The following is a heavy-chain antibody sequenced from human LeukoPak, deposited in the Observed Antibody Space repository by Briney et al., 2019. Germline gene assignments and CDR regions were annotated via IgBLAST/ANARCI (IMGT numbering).Heavy chain of an antibody. J-gene: IGHJ6*03. CDR1: GGSISSSSYY. Sequence: SETLSLTCTVSGGSISSSSYYWGWIRQPPGKGLEWIGSIYYSGSTYYNPSLKSRVTISVDTSKNQFSLRLSSVTAADTAVYYCARGGGYDFYYYYMDVWGKGTTVTISS. CDR2: IYYSGST. V-gene: IGHV4-39*07. D-gene: IGHD5-12*01. CDR3: ARGGGYDFYYYYMDV.